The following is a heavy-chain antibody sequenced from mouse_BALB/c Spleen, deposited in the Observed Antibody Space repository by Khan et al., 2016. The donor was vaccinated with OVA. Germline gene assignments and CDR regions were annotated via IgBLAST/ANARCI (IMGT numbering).Heavy chain of an antibody. D-gene: IGHD1-1*01. Sequence: EVELVESGGDLVKPGGSLKLSCAASGFTFSTFAMSWVRQTPEKRLEWVATINSDGDYIYYPDSVKGRFTISRDNAKNTRYLQMSSLRSEDTAMYYCARHNYGPFAYWGQGTLVTVSA. J-gene: IGHJ3*01. CDR1: GFTFSTFA. CDR3: ARHNYGPFAY. CDR2: INSDGDYI. V-gene: IGHV5-9-3*01.